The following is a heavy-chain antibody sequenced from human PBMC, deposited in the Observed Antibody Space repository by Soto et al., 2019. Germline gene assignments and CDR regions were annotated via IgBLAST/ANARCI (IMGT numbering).Heavy chain of an antibody. D-gene: IGHD3-10*01. J-gene: IGHJ6*03. Sequence: PSETLSLTCAVYGGSFSGYYWSWIRQPPGKRLEWIGEINHSGSTNYNPSLKSRVTISVDTSKNQFSLKLSSVTAADTAVYYCARGGTNGSGSYYTRGYYYYMDVWGKGTTVTVSS. CDR2: INHSGST. V-gene: IGHV4-34*01. CDR3: ARGGTNGSGSYYTRGYYYYMDV. CDR1: GGSFSGYY.